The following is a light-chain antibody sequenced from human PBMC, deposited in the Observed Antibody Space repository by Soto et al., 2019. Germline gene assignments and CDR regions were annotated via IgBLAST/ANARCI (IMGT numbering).Light chain of an antibody. Sequence: QSVLTQSPSASASLGASVKLTCTLSSGHSSYAIAWHQQQPEKGPRYLMKLNSDGSHSKGDGIPDRFSGSSSGAERYLTLSSLQSEDEADYYCQTWGTGIRVFGGGTQLTVL. J-gene: IGLJ3*02. CDR2: LNSDGSH. CDR1: SGHSSYA. V-gene: IGLV4-69*01. CDR3: QTWGTGIRV.